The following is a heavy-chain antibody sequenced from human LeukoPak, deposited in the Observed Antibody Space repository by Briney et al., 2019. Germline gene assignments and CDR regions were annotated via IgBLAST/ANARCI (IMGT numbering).Heavy chain of an antibody. J-gene: IGHJ3*01. D-gene: IGHD2-2*01. CDR1: DNSISNYC. Sequence: SETLSLTCTVSDNSISNYCWSWIRQPPGKELEWIAYICSSGDIKYNPSLNSRATMSLDTSKMQLSLGLRSVTAADTAEYYCARSEKSCYGSKNSVWPDAFDVWGQGTMVTVSS. CDR3: ARSEKSCYGSKNSVWPDAFDV. V-gene: IGHV4-4*09. CDR2: ICSSGDI.